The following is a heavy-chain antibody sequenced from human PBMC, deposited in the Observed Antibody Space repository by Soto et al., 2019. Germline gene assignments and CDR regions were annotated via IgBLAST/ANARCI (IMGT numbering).Heavy chain of an antibody. Sequence: QVQLVQSEAEVKKPESSVKVSCKASGGTFSSYAISWVRQAPGQGLEWMGGIIPIFGTANYAQKFQGRVTITADESTSTAYMELSSLRSEDTAVYYCARGTPESDFWSGYANYYYGMDVWGQGTTVTVSS. CDR3: ARGTPESDFWSGYANYYYGMDV. V-gene: IGHV1-69*01. CDR2: IIPIFGTA. D-gene: IGHD3-3*01. CDR1: GGTFSSYA. J-gene: IGHJ6*02.